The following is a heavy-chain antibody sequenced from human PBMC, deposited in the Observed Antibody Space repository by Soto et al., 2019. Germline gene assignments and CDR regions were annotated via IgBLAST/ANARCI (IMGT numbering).Heavy chain of an antibody. CDR2: ISPHNFNT. CDR3: ARDEGYYYGMDV. Sequence: ASVKVSCKASGYTFTHFYITWVRQAPGQGLEWMGAISPHNFNTNYAQKFRGRVTLTTEKSTNTAYMDLRSLTSDDTAVYYCARDEGYYYGMDVWGQGTTVTVSS. J-gene: IGHJ6*02. V-gene: IGHV1-18*01. CDR1: GYTFTHFY.